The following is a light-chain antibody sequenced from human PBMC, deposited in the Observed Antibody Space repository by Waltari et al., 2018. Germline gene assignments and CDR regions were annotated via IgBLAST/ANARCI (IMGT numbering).Light chain of an antibody. CDR3: QQYNDWYS. CDR1: QSVASN. CDR2: DAS. Sequence: EKVLTQSPATVSVSPGERVTLPCRASQSVASNIAWYQQRPGQAPRLVIYDASTRPSGIPGRFSGGGSGTDFTLTISGLQSEDCALYYCQQYNDWYSFGQGTKVEIK. V-gene: IGKV3-15*01. J-gene: IGKJ2*03.